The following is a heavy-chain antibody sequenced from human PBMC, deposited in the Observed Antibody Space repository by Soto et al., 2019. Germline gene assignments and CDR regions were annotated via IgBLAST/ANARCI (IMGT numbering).Heavy chain of an antibody. CDR3: AKRAGDGYLDY. Sequence: EVQLLESGGGLVQPGGSLRLSCAASGFTFSSYAMNWVRQAPGKGPEWVSFISGAGDSTYYADSVKGRSTISRDNFRSTLYLQMNNLRAEDTAIYYCAKRAGDGYLDYWGQGTLVTVSS. D-gene: IGHD4-17*01. J-gene: IGHJ4*02. CDR1: GFTFSSYA. CDR2: ISGAGDST. V-gene: IGHV3-23*01.